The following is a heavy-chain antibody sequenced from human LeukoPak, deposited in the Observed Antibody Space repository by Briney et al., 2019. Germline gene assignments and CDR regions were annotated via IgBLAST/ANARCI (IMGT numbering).Heavy chain of an antibody. CDR2: VNYSGSA. V-gene: IGHV4-34*01. J-gene: IGHJ4*02. D-gene: IGHD2-8*01. CDR3: ARLIVGCTDGVCYKGHLY. Sequence: SETLSLTCAVSGGSLSEFYWTWIRQSPGKGREWIGEVNYSGSAAYNPSLKSRVIISVDTSKNQFSLSLNSVTAADSAVYYCARLIVGCTDGVCYKGHLYWGQGTLVTVSS. CDR1: GGSLSEFY.